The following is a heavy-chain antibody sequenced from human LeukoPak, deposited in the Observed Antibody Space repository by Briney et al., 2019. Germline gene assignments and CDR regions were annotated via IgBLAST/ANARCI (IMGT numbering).Heavy chain of an antibody. D-gene: IGHD5-24*01. J-gene: IGHJ4*02. CDR2: IYHSGSA. CDR3: AREEMGGIDY. V-gene: IGHV4-38-2*02. CDR1: GYSISSGYY. Sequence: SETLSLTCAVSGYSISSGYYWGWIRQPPGKGLEWIGSIYHSGSAYYNPSLKSRVTISLDTSKNQFSLKLSSVTAADTAVYYCAREEMGGIDYWDQGTLVTVSS.